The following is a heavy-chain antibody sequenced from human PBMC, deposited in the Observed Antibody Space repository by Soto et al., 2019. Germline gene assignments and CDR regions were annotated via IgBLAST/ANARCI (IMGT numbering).Heavy chain of an antibody. D-gene: IGHD6-13*01. CDR2: IHYSGST. CDR1: GDSITSTSYY. J-gene: IGHJ4*02. CDR3: ARRLFSSTWPNYFDY. V-gene: IGHV4-39*01. Sequence: PSETLSLTCTVSGDSITSTSYYWGWIRQPSGKGLEWIGCIHYSGSTYYNPSLRSRVTSSVDTSKNQFSLKVSSVTAADTAVYYCARRLFSSTWPNYFDYWGEGTLVTVSS.